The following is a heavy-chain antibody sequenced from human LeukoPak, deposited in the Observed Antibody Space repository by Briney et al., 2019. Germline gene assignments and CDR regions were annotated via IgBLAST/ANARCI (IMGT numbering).Heavy chain of an antibody. J-gene: IGHJ1*01. V-gene: IGHV3-33*01. CDR1: GFTFSSYG. Sequence: GGSLRLSCAASGFTFSSYGMHWVRQAPGKGLEWVAVIWYDGSNKYYADSVKGRFTISRDNSKNTLYLQMNSLRAEDTAVYYCARSYYYGSGSRPPSFQHWGQGTLVTVPS. D-gene: IGHD3-10*01. CDR2: IWYDGSNK. CDR3: ARSYYYGSGSRPPSFQH.